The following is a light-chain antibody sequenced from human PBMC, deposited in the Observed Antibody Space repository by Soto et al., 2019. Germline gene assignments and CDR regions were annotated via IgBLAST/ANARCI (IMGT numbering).Light chain of an antibody. CDR3: TSYTSSSTVI. CDR2: DVS. CDR1: SSDVGGYNY. Sequence: QSALTQPASVSGSPGQSITISCTGTSSDVGGYNYVSWYQHHPGKAPKLIIYDVSNRPSGISNRFSGSKSGNTASLTISGLQAEDEVDYYCTSYTSSSTVIFGGGTKLTVL. J-gene: IGLJ2*01. V-gene: IGLV2-14*03.